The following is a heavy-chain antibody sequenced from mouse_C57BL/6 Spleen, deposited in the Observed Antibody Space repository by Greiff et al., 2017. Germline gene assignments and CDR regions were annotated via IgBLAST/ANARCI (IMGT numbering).Heavy chain of an antibody. J-gene: IGHJ4*01. V-gene: IGHV5-16*01. CDR2: INYDGSST. CDR1: GFTFSDYY. Sequence: DVQLQESEGGLVQPGSSMKLSCTASGFTFSDYYMAWVRQIPEKGLEWVANINYDGSSTYYLDSLKSRFIISRENAKNILYLQMSSLKSEDTATYYCARDGYHYAMDYWGQGTSVTVSS. CDR3: ARDGYHYAMDY. D-gene: IGHD2-2*01.